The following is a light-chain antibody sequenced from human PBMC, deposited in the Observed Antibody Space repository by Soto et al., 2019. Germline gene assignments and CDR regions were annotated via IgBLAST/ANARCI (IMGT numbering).Light chain of an antibody. J-gene: IGKJ1*01. Sequence: PGERATLSCRASQRVSNNYLAWYQQKPGQAPRLLIYGASTRATGISDRFSGSGSGTDFTLTISRLEPDDFALYYCQQYGSSPQTFGQGTKMEIK. CDR2: GAS. V-gene: IGKV3-20*01. CDR3: QQYGSSPQT. CDR1: QRVSNNY.